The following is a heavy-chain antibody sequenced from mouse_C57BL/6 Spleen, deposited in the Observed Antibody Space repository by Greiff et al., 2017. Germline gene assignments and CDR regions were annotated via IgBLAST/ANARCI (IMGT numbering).Heavy chain of an antibody. D-gene: IGHD2-1*01. J-gene: IGHJ4*01. V-gene: IGHV1-54*01. CDR2: INPGSGGT. CDR1: GYAFTNYL. CDR3: ARLLDDYYAMDY. Sequence: VKLMESGAELVRPGTSVKVSCKASGYAFTNYLIEWVKQRPGQGLEWIGVINPGSGGTNYNEKFKGKATLTADKSSSTAYMQLSSLTSEDSAVYFCARLLDDYYAMDYWGQGTSVTVSS.